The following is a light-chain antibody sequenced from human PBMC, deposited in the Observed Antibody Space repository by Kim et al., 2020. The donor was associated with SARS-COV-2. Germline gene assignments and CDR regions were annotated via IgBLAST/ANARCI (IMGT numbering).Light chain of an antibody. J-gene: IGKJ4*01. Sequence: DIQLTQSPSFLSASVGDRVTITCRASRDISNYLAWYHLKPGKAPKLLIYGASTLQSGVPSRFSGSGSGTDFTLTISSLQPEDFATYFCHQLNSYPLTFGGGTKVEI. CDR2: GAS. CDR1: RDISNY. V-gene: IGKV1-9*01. CDR3: HQLNSYPLT.